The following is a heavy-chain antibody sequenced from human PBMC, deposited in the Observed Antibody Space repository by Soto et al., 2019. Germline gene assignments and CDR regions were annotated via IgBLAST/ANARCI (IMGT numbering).Heavy chain of an antibody. V-gene: IGHV3-21*01. CDR3: ARVGGYGGSYRFDY. Sequence: EVQLVESGGGLVKPGGSLRLSCAASGFTFSSYSMNWVRQAPGKGLEWVSSISSSSSYIYYADSVKGRFTISRDNAKNSLYLQMNSLRAEDTAVYYCARVGGYGGSYRFDYWGQGTLVTVSS. D-gene: IGHD1-26*01. CDR1: GFTFSSYS. CDR2: ISSSSSYI. J-gene: IGHJ4*02.